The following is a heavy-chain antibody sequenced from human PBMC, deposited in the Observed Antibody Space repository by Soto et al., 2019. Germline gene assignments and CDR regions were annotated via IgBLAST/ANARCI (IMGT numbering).Heavy chain of an antibody. CDR3: ARATGADKEDY. V-gene: IGHV3-7*04. CDR1: GFIFSSYW. D-gene: IGHD3-10*01. J-gene: IGHJ4*02. Sequence: EVQLVESGGGLVQPGGYLRLSCSASGFIFSSYWMSWLRQAPGQGLEWVASMNEYGSERYYVDSVKGRFTIYRDNAKNSLYLQMNSLRDEDTAVYYCARATGADKEDYCGQGTLVTVSS. CDR2: MNEYGSER.